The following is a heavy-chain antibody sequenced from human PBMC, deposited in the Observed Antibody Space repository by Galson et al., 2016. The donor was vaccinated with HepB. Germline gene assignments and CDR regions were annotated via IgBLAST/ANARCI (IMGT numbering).Heavy chain of an antibody. J-gene: IGHJ4*02. CDR2: ITDNGINK. CDR3: AKGTLGTCTGATCYPLDS. CDR1: GFTFKNYA. Sequence: SLRLSCAASGFTFKNYAMAWVRQAPGKGLEWVSVITDNGINKWYLDSVKGRFTISRDNSKNTLYMQMNSLRAEDTAPYCCAKGTLGTCTGATCYPLDSWGQGTLVTVSS. V-gene: IGHV3-23*01. D-gene: IGHD2-8*02.